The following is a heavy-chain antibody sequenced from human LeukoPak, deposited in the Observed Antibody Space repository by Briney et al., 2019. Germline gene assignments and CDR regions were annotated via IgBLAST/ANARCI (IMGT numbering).Heavy chain of an antibody. V-gene: IGHV6-1*01. CDR2: TYYRSKWYN. Sequence: SQTLSLTCAFSGYSVSSNSDAWHWIRQSPSRGLGWLGSTYYRSKWYNDYAVSVKSRITINPDTSKNQFSLQLNSVTPEDTAVYYCARWGLTYYYYGMDVWGKGTTVTVSS. D-gene: IGHD3-16*01. CDR1: GYSVSSNSDA. J-gene: IGHJ6*04. CDR3: ARWGLTYYYYGMDV.